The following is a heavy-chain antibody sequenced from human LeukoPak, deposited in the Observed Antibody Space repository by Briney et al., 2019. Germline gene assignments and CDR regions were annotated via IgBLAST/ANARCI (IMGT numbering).Heavy chain of an antibody. Sequence: ASVKVSCKASGYTFTCYGISWVRQAPGQGLEWMGWISAYNGNTNYAQKLQGRVTMTTDTSTSTAYMELRSLRSDDTAVYYCARSEVVPAAISYFDYWGQGTLVTVSS. J-gene: IGHJ4*02. CDR3: ARSEVVPAAISYFDY. CDR1: GYTFTCYG. D-gene: IGHD2-2*02. CDR2: ISAYNGNT. V-gene: IGHV1-18*01.